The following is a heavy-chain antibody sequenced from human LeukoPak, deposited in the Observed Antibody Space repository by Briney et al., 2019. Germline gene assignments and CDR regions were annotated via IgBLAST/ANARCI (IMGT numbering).Heavy chain of an antibody. J-gene: IGHJ4*02. Sequence: PGGSVRLSCVASGFTLSDYWMHWVRQAPGKGLAWVSRINRDGSITNYAESVRGRFTISRDNARNTLDRQMNSLRAEDTAVYYCVRDPFLSGDYWGLGTLVTVSS. CDR2: INRDGSIT. V-gene: IGHV3-74*01. CDR3: VRDPFLSGDY. CDR1: GFTLSDYW. D-gene: IGHD3-3*01.